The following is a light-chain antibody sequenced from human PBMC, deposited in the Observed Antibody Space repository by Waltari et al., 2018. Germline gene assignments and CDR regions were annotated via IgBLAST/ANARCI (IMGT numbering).Light chain of an antibody. J-gene: IGKJ2*01. CDR3: QQSYRTPYT. CDR2: SAS. Sequence: DIQKTQFPSFLCASVGDRVNLSCLESQNINRYLNWYQQKPGKAPKLLICSASTLQSGVPSRFSGSGSGTDFTLTISSLQPEDAASYYCQQSYRTPYTFGQGTKVEV. CDR1: QNINRY. V-gene: IGKV1-39*01.